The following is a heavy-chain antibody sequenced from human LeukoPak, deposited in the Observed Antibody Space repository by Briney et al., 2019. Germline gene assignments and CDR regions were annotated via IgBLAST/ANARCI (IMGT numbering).Heavy chain of an antibody. J-gene: IGHJ4*02. V-gene: IGHV1-18*01. CDR1: GYTFTSYG. Sequence: GASVKVSCKASGYTFTSYGISWVRQAPGQGLEWMGWISTYNGNTHYAQKLQGRVTMTTDTSTSTAYMELRSLRSDDTAVYYCARDGIAAAGTVLLGYLDYWGQGTLVSVSS. D-gene: IGHD6-13*01. CDR2: ISTYNGNT. CDR3: ARDGIAAAGTVLLGYLDY.